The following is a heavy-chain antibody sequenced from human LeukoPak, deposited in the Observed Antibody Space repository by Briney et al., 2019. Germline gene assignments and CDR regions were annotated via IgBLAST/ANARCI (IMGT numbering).Heavy chain of an antibody. CDR2: ISYDGNNK. Sequence: GRSLRLSCAASGFSFSSYALHWVRQAPGKGLEWVAVISYDGNNKYYADSVKGRLTISRDNSKNTLYLQMNSLRAEDTAVYYCARAHSGYSYGYAVYWGQGTLVTVSS. J-gene: IGHJ4*02. CDR1: GFSFSSYA. D-gene: IGHD5-18*01. V-gene: IGHV3-30-3*01. CDR3: ARAHSGYSYGYAVY.